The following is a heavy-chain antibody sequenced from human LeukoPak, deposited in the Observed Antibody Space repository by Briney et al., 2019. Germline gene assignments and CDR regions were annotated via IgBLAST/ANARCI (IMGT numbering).Heavy chain of an antibody. Sequence: GGSLRLSCVASGFDFSRYVLSWVRQAPGKGLECVAGISGSGGTTYYADSVKGRFTISRDNSENTLYVQMDSLTVGDTAIYYCAKDRGITARPYAFDSWGQGSLVTVS. V-gene: IGHV3-23*01. CDR3: AKDRGITARPYAFDS. D-gene: IGHD6-6*01. CDR1: GFDFSRYV. CDR2: ISGSGGTT. J-gene: IGHJ4*02.